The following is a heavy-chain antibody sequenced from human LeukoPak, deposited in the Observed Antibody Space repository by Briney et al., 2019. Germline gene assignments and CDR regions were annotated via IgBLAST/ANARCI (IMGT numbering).Heavy chain of an antibody. CDR2: IRYDGSNK. J-gene: IGHJ4*02. Sequence: PGRSLRLSCAASGFTFNNYGMHWVRQAPGKGLEWVAFIRYDGSNKYYADSVKGRFTISRDNSKNTLSLQMNSLRAEDTAVFYCAKDLADYYDSSGSIDYWGQGSVVTVSS. V-gene: IGHV3-30*02. CDR1: GFTFNNYG. D-gene: IGHD3-22*01. CDR3: AKDLADYYDSSGSIDY.